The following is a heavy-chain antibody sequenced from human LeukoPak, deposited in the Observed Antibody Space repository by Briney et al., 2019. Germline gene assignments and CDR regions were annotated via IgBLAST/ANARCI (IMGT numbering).Heavy chain of an antibody. J-gene: IGHJ4*02. CDR3: ARRSYSGYDYLDY. CDR2: ITGSSSYM. V-gene: IGHV3-21*01. Sequence: GGSLRLSYAASGFTFSDYSMNWVRQAPGKGLEWVSSITGSSSYMYYADSLKGRFTISRDNAKNSLYLQMNSLRAEDTAVYYCARRSYSGYDYLDYWGQGTLVTVSS. CDR1: GFTFSDYS. D-gene: IGHD5-12*01.